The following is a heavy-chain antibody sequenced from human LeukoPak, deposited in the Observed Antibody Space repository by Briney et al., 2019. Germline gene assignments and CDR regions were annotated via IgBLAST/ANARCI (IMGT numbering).Heavy chain of an antibody. CDR3: ARSIEGATDY. V-gene: IGHV4-61*05. J-gene: IGHJ4*02. CDR1: GGSISSSSYY. Sequence: SETLSLTCTVSGGSISSSSYYWSWIRQPPGKGLEWIGYIYYSGSTNYNPSLKSRVTISVDTSKNQFSLKLSSVTAADTAVYYCARSIEGATDYWGQGTLVTVSS. CDR2: IYYSGST. D-gene: IGHD1-26*01.